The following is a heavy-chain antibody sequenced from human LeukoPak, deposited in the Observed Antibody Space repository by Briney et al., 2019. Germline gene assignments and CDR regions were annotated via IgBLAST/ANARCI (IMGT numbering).Heavy chain of an antibody. CDR2: IYPRDGST. CDR3: ARDQEGFDY. V-gene: IGHV1-46*01. CDR1: GYTFTSYY. J-gene: IGHJ4*02. Sequence: LRASVKVSCKASGYTFTSYYMHWVRQAPGQGLEWMGMIYPRDGSTSYAQKFQGRVTVTRDTSTSTVHMELSGLRSEDTAVYYCARDQEGFDYWGQGTLVTVSS.